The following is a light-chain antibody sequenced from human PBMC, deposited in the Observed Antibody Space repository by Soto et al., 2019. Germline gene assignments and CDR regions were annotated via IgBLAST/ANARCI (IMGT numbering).Light chain of an antibody. CDR2: WAS. Sequence: DIVMTQSPDSLAVSLGERATINCKSSQSVLYSSNNRDSLAWYQQKPGLPPKLLIYWASIRASGVPDRFSGGGSGTDFTLTISSLQAEDVAVDYCQQYYSTMYTFGQGTKLEIK. J-gene: IGKJ2*01. CDR3: QQYYSTMYT. V-gene: IGKV4-1*01. CDR1: QSVLYSSNNRDS.